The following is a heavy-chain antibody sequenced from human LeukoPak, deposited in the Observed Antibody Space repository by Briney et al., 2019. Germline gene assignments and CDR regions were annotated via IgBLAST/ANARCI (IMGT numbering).Heavy chain of an antibody. CDR1: GYTFTSYG. J-gene: IGHJ3*02. CDR2: ISAYNGNT. CDR3: ARLGATDAFDI. Sequence: ASVKVSCKASGYTFTSYGISWVRQAPGQGLEWMGWISAYNGNTNYAQKLQGRVTMTTDTSTSTDYMELRSLRSDGTGVYYCARLGATDAFDIWGQGTMVTVSS. V-gene: IGHV1-18*01. D-gene: IGHD1-26*01.